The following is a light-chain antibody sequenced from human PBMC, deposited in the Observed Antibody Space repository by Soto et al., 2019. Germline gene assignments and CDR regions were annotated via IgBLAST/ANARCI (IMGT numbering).Light chain of an antibody. CDR1: SSDVGGYNY. V-gene: IGLV2-8*01. CDR3: SSYAGSNNFV. J-gene: IGLJ1*01. CDR2: EVS. Sequence: SVLTKPPSAYGSPGQSVTISCTGTSSDVGGYNYVSWYQQHPGKAPKLMIYEVSKRPSGVPDRFSGSKSGNTASLTVSGLQAEDEADYYCSSYAGSNNFVFGTGTKVTVL.